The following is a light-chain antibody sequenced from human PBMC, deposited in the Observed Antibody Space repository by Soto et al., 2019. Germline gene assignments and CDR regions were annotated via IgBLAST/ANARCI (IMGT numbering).Light chain of an antibody. J-gene: IGLJ1*01. CDR1: SDDVGAYNS. V-gene: IGLV2-23*01. CDR3: CSSAPESTYV. CDR2: KGT. Sequence: QSALAQPASVSGSPGQSITISCTGTSDDVGAYNSVSWYQQLPHKAPQVILYKGTQRPSGVSSRFSGSTSGNAASLTISGLQADDEADYFCCSSAPESTYVFGTGTKVNVL.